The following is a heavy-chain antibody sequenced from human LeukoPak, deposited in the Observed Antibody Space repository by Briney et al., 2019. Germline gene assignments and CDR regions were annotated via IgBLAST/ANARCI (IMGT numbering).Heavy chain of an antibody. Sequence: PGGSLRLSCAASGFTFSSYAMSWVRQAPGKGLEWVSAISGSGGRTYYADSVKGRFTISRDKSKNTLYLQMNSLRAEDTAVYYCAKDPLAYCGGDCYSRPFGLGYWGQGTLVTVSS. CDR3: AKDPLAYCGGDCYSRPFGLGY. J-gene: IGHJ4*02. V-gene: IGHV3-23*01. CDR2: ISGSGGRT. D-gene: IGHD2-21*02. CDR1: GFTFSSYA.